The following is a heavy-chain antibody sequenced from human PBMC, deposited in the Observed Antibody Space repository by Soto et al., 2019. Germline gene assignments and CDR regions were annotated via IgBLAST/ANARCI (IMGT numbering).Heavy chain of an antibody. V-gene: IGHV4-59*11. Sequence: SETLSLTCTVPGDSISSHYWSWIRRPPGKGLEWIGYMHYSGRTNSNPSPKSRVTMSLDTSKNQFSLKVTSMTAADTAVYYCASRPATETYFDHWGQGTQVTVSS. J-gene: IGHJ4*02. CDR3: ASRPATETYFDH. CDR1: GDSISSHY. D-gene: IGHD2-2*01. CDR2: MHYSGRT.